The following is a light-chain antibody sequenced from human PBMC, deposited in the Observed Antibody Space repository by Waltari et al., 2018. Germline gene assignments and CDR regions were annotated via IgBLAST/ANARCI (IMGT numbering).Light chain of an antibody. J-gene: IGLJ2*01. CDR1: NSNIGAGYY. CDR3: LVRDSSPISWI. CDR2: ENI. Sequence: QSVLTQPPSASGAPGQRVTISCTGSNSNIGAGYYVSWYQPFPGSAPKLPIYENIKRPSGVSDRFSGSKSDNSASLTITGLQFEDEADYYCLVRDSSPISWIFGGGTRLTVL. V-gene: IGLV1-40*01.